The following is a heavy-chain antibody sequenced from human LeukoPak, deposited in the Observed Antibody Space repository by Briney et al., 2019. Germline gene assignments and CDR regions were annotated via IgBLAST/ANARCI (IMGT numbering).Heavy chain of an antibody. D-gene: IGHD2/OR15-2a*01. Sequence: TFSTYAMSWVRQPPGKGLEWIGSLYYSGSTSYNPSLKSRVTMSVDTSKNQFSLRLSSMTAADTAVYYCARRPLTPFCLDYWGQGTLVTVSS. J-gene: IGHJ4*02. CDR3: ARRPLTPFCLDY. CDR2: LYYSGST. V-gene: IGHV4-39*07. CDR1: TFSTYA.